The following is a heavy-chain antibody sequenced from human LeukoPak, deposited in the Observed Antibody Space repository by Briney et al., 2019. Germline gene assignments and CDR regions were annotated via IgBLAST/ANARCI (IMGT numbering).Heavy chain of an antibody. D-gene: IGHD6-13*01. CDR1: GYTFTSYY. V-gene: IGHV1-46*01. J-gene: IGHJ3*02. CDR2: INPSSGST. CDR3: ARGGGIAAAGTSAFDI. Sequence: ASVKVSCKASGYTFTSYYIHWVRQAPGQGLEWMGVINPSSGSTSYAQKFQGRVTMTRDTSTSTVYMELSSPRSEDTAVYYCARGGGIAAAGTSAFDIWGQGTMVTVSS.